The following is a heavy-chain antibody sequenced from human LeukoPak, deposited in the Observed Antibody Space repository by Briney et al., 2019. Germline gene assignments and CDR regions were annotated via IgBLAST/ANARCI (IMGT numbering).Heavy chain of an antibody. CDR3: AKDQGVDTSPYFDY. D-gene: IGHD5-18*01. CDR2: ISGSGGST. Sequence: PGGSLRLSCAASGFTFSSYAMSWVRQAPEKGLEWVSAISGSGGSTYYADSVKGRFTISRDNSKNTLYLQMNSLRAEDAAVYYCAKDQGVDTSPYFDYWGQGTLVTVSP. J-gene: IGHJ4*02. CDR1: GFTFSSYA. V-gene: IGHV3-23*01.